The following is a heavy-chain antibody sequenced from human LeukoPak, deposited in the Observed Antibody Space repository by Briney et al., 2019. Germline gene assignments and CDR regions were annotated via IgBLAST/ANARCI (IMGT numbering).Heavy chain of an antibody. CDR1: GLPFSSFG. CDR3: ARDKNTVGQWLVRPPFQDY. J-gene: IGHJ4*02. D-gene: IGHD6-19*01. Sequence: SGGSLRLSCAAPGLPFSSFGMHWLRQAPGKGLEWVAFIWYDGSNKYYADSVKGRFTISRDNSKSTLYMQMNSLRPEDTAVYYCARDKNTVGQWLVRPPFQDYWGRGTLVTVSS. CDR2: IWYDGSNK. V-gene: IGHV3-30*02.